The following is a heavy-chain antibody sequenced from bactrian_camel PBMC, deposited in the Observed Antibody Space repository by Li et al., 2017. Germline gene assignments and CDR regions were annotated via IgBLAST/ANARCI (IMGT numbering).Heavy chain of an antibody. D-gene: IGHD3*01. Sequence: DVQLVESGGGLVQPGGSLRLSCASSGYTSKCMGWFRQAPGKEREGIAVIDSDGDTAYAGSLKDRFTISVDNAKNTLYLQINSLKPEDTAMYYCAADRALDDDCYVGSLYTDFAYWGQGTQVTVS. CDR1: GYTSKC. J-gene: IGHJ6*01. V-gene: IGHV3S10*01. CDR3: AADRALDDDCYVGSLYTDFAY. CDR2: IDSDGDT.